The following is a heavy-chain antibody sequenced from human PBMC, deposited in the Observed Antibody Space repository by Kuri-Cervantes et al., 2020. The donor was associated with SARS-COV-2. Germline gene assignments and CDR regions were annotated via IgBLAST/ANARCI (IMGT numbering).Heavy chain of an antibody. V-gene: IGHV4-34*01. CDR2: INHSGST. CDR3: ARGRVYARRIYYYYYGTDV. Sequence: GSLRLSCAVYGGSFSGYYWSWIRQPPGKGLEWIGEINHSGSTNYNPSLKSRVTISVDTSKNQFSLKLSSVTAADTAVYYCARGRVYARRIYYYYYGTDVWGQGTTVTVSS. D-gene: IGHD3-16*01. J-gene: IGHJ6*02. CDR1: GGSFSGYY.